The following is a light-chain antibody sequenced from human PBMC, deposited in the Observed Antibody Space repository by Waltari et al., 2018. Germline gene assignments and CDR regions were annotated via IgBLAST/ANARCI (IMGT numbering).Light chain of an antibody. J-gene: IGKJ1*01. V-gene: IGKV1-39*01. CDR1: QTISRY. CDR2: AAS. CDR3: QQTYSFTRT. Sequence: DIQMTQSPSSLSASVGDRVTITCRASQTISRYLNWYQQKPGKAPNLLIYAASSFQGGVPSRFSGSGSGRDFTLIITSLQPEDFATYYCQQTYSFTRTFGQGTKVEIK.